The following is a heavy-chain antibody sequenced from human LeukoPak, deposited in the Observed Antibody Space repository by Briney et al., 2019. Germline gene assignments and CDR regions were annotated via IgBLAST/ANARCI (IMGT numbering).Heavy chain of an antibody. CDR1: GFTFSSYS. Sequence: PGGSLRLSCAASGFTFSSYSMNWVRQAPGKGLEWVSYISSSSSTIYYAASVKGRFTISRDNAKNSLYLQMNSLRAEDTAVYYCARVSVSSSWYLDWFDPWGQGTLVTVSS. V-gene: IGHV3-48*01. CDR3: ARVSVSSSWYLDWFDP. CDR2: ISSSSSTI. D-gene: IGHD6-13*01. J-gene: IGHJ5*02.